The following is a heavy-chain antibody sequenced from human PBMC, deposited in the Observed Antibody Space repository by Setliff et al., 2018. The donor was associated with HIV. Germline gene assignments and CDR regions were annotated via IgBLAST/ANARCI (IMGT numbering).Heavy chain of an antibody. CDR3: ARQVGSQYSYWAYYFDS. J-gene: IGHJ4*02. CDR2: LYHSGTN. Sequence: SETLSLTCAVSGYSISSGYFWGWIRQPPGKGLEWIGSLYHSGTNFYTPSLKSRVTISLDTSTNRFSLKLNSVTAADTAIYYCARQVGSQYSYWAYYFDSCGQGARVTVSS. V-gene: IGHV4-38-2*01. D-gene: IGHD5-18*01. CDR1: GYSISSGYF.